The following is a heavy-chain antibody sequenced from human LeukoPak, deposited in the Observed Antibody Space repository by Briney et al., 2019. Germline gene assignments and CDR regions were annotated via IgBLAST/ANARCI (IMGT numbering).Heavy chain of an antibody. Sequence: GGSLRLSCAASGFTVSSYEMNWVRQAPGKGLEWVSVIYSGGSTYYADSVKGRFTISRDNSKNTLYLQMNSLRAEDTAVYYCARATLTYYYDSSGYYFDYWGQGTLVTVSS. V-gene: IGHV3-53*01. J-gene: IGHJ4*02. CDR2: IYSGGST. CDR3: ARATLTYYYDSSGYYFDY. D-gene: IGHD3-22*01. CDR1: GFTVSSYE.